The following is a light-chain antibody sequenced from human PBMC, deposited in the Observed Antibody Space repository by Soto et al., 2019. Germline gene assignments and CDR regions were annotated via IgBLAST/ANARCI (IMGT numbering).Light chain of an antibody. V-gene: IGKV3-20*01. CDR1: QSVSNKY. Sequence: EVVLTQSPGTLSLSPGERATLSCRASQSVSNKYLAWYQQKHGQAPRLLIFCSSDRTTGIPDRFSGSGSGTYLTLIMRRLEPEDFAVYFCQQHGSSTAYTFGQGTKLEIK. J-gene: IGKJ2*01. CDR2: CSS. CDR3: QQHGSSTAYT.